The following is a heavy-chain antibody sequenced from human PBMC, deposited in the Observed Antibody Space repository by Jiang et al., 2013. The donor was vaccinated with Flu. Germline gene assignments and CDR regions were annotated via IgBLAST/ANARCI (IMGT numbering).Heavy chain of an antibody. CDR3: AKASQRYCSGGSCYSGY. CDR1: FSSYA. Sequence: FSSYAMSWVRQAPGKGLEWVSAIRGSGGSTYYADSVKGRFTISRDNSKNTLYLQMNSLRAEDTAVYYCAKASQRYCSGGSCYSGYWGQGTLVTVSS. D-gene: IGHD2-15*01. CDR2: IRGSGGST. V-gene: IGHV3-23*01. J-gene: IGHJ4*02.